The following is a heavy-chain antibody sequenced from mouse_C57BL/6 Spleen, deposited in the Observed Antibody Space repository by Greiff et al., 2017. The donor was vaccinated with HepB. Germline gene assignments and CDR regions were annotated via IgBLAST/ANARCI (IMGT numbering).Heavy chain of an antibody. CDR3: ARCTTVVAPYYAMDY. J-gene: IGHJ4*01. CDR2: IYPRSGNT. D-gene: IGHD1-1*01. V-gene: IGHV1-81*01. CDR1: GYTFTSYG. Sequence: QVQLKQSGAELARPGASVKLSCKASGYTFTSYGISWVKQRTGQGLEWIGEIYPRSGNTYYNEKFKGKATLTVDKSSSTAYMELRSLTSEDSAVYFCARCTTVVAPYYAMDYWGQGTSVTVSS.